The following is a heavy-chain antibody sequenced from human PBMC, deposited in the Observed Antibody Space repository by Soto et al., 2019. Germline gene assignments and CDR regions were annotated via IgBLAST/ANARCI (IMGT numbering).Heavy chain of an antibody. CDR3: ARRALPDFYYMDV. J-gene: IGHJ6*03. V-gene: IGHV3-64*01. CDR1: GFTLSGYA. CDR2: MSSNGVGT. Sequence: EVQLAESGGGWAQPGGSLRLSCAASGFTLSGYALDWVRQAPGKGLEYVSGMSSNGVGTYYANSVQGRFTISRDNSKNTVDLQMGSLRPEDMAVYYCARRALPDFYYMDVWGKGTTVTVS.